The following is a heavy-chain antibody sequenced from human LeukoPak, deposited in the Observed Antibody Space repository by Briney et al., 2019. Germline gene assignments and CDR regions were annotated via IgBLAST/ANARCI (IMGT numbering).Heavy chain of an antibody. J-gene: IGHJ3*02. D-gene: IGHD2-8*02. V-gene: IGHV3-30-3*01. CDR2: ISDDGSRQ. Sequence: GRSLRLSCAATGFTFSNYAIHWGRQAPGKGLEWVAFISDDGSRQHYADSVKGRFTISRDNAKNSLYLQMNSLRAEDTAVYYCARGVSGAFDIWGQGTMVTVSS. CDR3: ARGVSGAFDI. CDR1: GFTFSNYA.